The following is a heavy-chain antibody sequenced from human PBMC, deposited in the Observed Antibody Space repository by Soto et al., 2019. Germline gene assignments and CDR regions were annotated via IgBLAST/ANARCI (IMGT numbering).Heavy chain of an antibody. CDR3: ARSLQNYYYGMGV. V-gene: IGHV1-69*01. J-gene: IGHJ6*02. CDR2: IIPIFGTP. Sequence: QVQVVQSGAEVKDSGSSVKVSCKASGGTFSTFGISWVRQAPGQGLEWMGVIIPIFGTPNYAQKFPGSVTITANASTRTVFLELSSLRSEDTAVYYCARSLQNYYYGMGVWGQGTTVTVSS. D-gene: IGHD4-4*01. CDR1: GGTFSTFG.